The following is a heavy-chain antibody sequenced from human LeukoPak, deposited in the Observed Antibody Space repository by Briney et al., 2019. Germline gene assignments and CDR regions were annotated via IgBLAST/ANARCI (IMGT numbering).Heavy chain of an antibody. Sequence: SETLSLTCTVSGGSISSSSYYWVWIRQPPGKGLEWIGSIYYSGSTYYNPSLKSRVTISVDTSKNQFSLKLSSVTAADTAVYYCARQKLQGDNWFDPWGQGTLVTVSS. CDR1: GGSISSSSYY. V-gene: IGHV4-39*01. CDR2: IYYSGST. D-gene: IGHD1-26*01. J-gene: IGHJ5*02. CDR3: ARQKLQGDNWFDP.